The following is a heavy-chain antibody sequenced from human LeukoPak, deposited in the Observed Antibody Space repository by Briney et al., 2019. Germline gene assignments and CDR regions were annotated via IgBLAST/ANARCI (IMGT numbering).Heavy chain of an antibody. CDR1: GYTFTGYY. Sequence: ASVKVSCKASGYTFTGYYMHWVRQAPGQGLEWMGRINPNSGGTNYAQKFQGRVTMTRDTSIGTAYMELSRLRSDDTAVYYCASSVAVAGTRFYYYYMDVWGKGTTVTVSS. CDR2: INPNSGGT. CDR3: ASSVAVAGTRFYYYYMDV. J-gene: IGHJ6*03. D-gene: IGHD6-19*01. V-gene: IGHV1-2*06.